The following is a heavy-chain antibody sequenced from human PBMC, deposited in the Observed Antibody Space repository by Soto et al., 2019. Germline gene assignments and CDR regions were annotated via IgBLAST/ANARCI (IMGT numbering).Heavy chain of an antibody. CDR3: ARDLRWLLRGYDY. CDR1: GFTFSSYW. Sequence: EVQLVESGGGLVQPGGSLRLSCAASGFTFSSYWMSWVRQAPGKGLEWVANIKQDGSEKYYVDSVKGRFTISRDNAKNSLYLQMNSLRAEDTDVYYCARDLRWLLRGYDYWGQGTLVTVSS. D-gene: IGHD3-22*01. J-gene: IGHJ4*02. CDR2: IKQDGSEK. V-gene: IGHV3-7*01.